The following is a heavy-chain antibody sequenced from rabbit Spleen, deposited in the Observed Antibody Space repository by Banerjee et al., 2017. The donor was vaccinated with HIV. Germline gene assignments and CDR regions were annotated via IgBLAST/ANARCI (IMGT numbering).Heavy chain of an antibody. CDR3: ARGGYGGHIYAMGL. Sequence: QEQLEESGGGLVKPEGSLTLTCKASGFPFSSGYDMCWVRQAPGKGLEWIACIYAGSSGSTYYASWAKGRFTISKTSSTTVTLQMTSLTAADTATYFCARGGYGGHIYAMGLWGPGTLVTVS. J-gene: IGHJ4*01. CDR1: GFPFSSGYD. D-gene: IGHD4-2*01. CDR2: IYAGSSGST. V-gene: IGHV1S45*01.